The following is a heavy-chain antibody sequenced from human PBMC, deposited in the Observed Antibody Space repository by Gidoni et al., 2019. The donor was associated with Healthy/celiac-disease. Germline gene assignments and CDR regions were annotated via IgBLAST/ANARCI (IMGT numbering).Heavy chain of an antibody. V-gene: IGHV4-34*01. D-gene: IGHD6-19*01. Sequence: QVQLQQWGAGLLKPSETLSLTCAVYGGSFSGYYWSWIRQPPGKGLEWIGEINHSGSTNYNPSLKSRVTISVDTSKNQFSLKLSSVTAADTAVYYCARGVFDSEQWLVKYYFDYWGQGTLVTVSS. CDR3: ARGVFDSEQWLVKYYFDY. CDR2: INHSGST. CDR1: GGSFSGYY. J-gene: IGHJ4*02.